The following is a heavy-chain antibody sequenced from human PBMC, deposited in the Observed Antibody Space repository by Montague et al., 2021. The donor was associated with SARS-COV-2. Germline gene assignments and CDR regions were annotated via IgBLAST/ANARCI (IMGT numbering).Heavy chain of an antibody. J-gene: IGHJ3*02. CDR2: VYYTGDT. Sequence: TLSLTCSVSGASSSPYYIHWIRPSTGKALEWIAYVYYTGDTYYNPSLRGRATISLYASEAQFSLNIHSMTAADTAIYYCARSVAAAGPGSFDIWGQGTLVTVSS. CDR3: ARSVAAAGPGSFDI. V-gene: IGHV4-59*01. CDR1: GASSSPYY. D-gene: IGHD6-13*01.